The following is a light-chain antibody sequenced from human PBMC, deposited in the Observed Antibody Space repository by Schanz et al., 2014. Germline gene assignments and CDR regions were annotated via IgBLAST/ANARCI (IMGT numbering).Light chain of an antibody. Sequence: QSALTQPPSASGSPGQSVTISCTGTSSDVGGYNYVSWYQQHPGKAPKLMISEVSKRPSGVPDRFSGSKSGNTASLTVSGLQAEDEADYHCSSYGGRYAVVFGGGTKLTVL. V-gene: IGLV2-8*01. CDR2: EVS. J-gene: IGLJ3*02. CDR1: SSDVGGYNY. CDR3: SSYGGRYAVV.